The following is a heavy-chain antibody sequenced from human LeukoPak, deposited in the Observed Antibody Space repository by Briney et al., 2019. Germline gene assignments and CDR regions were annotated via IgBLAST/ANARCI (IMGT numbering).Heavy chain of an antibody. Sequence: GGSLRLSCAASGFTFSRYSMNWVRQAPGKGLEWVSSISGSSSYIYYADSVKGRFTISRDNSKNTLFLQMNSLRTEDTAVYYCAKDGALISEYYFDYWGQGTLVTVSS. D-gene: IGHD3/OR15-3a*01. V-gene: IGHV3-21*01. CDR1: GFTFSRYS. CDR3: AKDGALISEYYFDY. CDR2: ISGSSSYI. J-gene: IGHJ4*02.